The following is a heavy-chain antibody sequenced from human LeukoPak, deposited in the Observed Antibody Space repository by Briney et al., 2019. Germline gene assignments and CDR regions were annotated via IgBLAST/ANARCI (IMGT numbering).Heavy chain of an antibody. Sequence: SETLSLTCTVSGDSISSPTYYWGWLRQPPGMGLEWIGSIQYGGSTHCNSSLESRVTISLDTSRNHFSLKLTSVTAADTAVYYCAGHSGSWYASIAYWGQGSLVTVSS. CDR3: AGHSGSWYASIAY. CDR1: GDSISSPTYY. CDR2: IQYGGST. J-gene: IGHJ4*02. D-gene: IGHD6-13*01. V-gene: IGHV4-39*01.